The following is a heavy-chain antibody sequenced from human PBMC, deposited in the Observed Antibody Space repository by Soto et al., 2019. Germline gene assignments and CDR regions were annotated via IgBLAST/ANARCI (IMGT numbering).Heavy chain of an antibody. J-gene: IGHJ5*01. CDR1: GFTFRKYY. D-gene: IGHD1-26*01. CDR3: TRGSYPSGLDS. Sequence: EVQVVESGGGLVQPGGSLRLSCAVSGFTFRKYYMHWVRQAPGKGLVWVSRVDYDGRSTVYADSVKGRFTIARDNAKNTVDLQMNSLGVEDTAVYYCTRGSYPSGLDSWGQGILVTVSS. CDR2: VDYDGRST. V-gene: IGHV3-74*01.